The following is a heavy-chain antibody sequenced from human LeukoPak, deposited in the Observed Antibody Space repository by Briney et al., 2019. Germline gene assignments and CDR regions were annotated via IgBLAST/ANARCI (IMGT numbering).Heavy chain of an antibody. J-gene: IGHJ4*02. CDR3: ARDKYSSGWYSGLFDY. CDR2: ISSSGSTI. Sequence: GGSLRLSCAASGFTFSSYEKNWGRQAPGKGLEWVSYISSSGSTIYYADSVKGRFTISRDNAKNSLYLQMNSLRAEDTAVYYCARDKYSSGWYSGLFDYWGQGTLVTVSS. D-gene: IGHD6-19*01. V-gene: IGHV3-48*03. CDR1: GFTFSSYE.